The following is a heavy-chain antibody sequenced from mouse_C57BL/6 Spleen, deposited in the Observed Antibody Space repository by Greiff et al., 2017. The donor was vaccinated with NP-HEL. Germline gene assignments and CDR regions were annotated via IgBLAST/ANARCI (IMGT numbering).Heavy chain of an antibody. D-gene: IGHD3-3*01. CDR3: AREGTSDAMDY. CDR1: GYSITSGYY. J-gene: IGHJ4*01. CDR2: ISYDGSN. V-gene: IGHV3-6*01. Sequence: EVQLQESGPGLVKPSQSLSLTCSVTGYSITSGYYWNWIRQFPGNKLEWMGYISYDGSNNYNPSLKNRISITRDTSKNQFFLKLNSVTTEDTATYYCAREGTSDAMDYWGQGTSVTVSS.